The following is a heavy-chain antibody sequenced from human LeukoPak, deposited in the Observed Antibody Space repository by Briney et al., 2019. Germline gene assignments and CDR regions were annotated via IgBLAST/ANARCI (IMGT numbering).Heavy chain of an antibody. CDR3: ARDGTTVTSFDY. CDR2: ISSYGSTI. V-gene: IGHV3-48*03. CDR1: GFTFSSYE. J-gene: IGHJ4*02. Sequence: GGSLRLSCAASGFTFSSYEMNWVRQAPGKGLEWVSYISSYGSTIYYADSVKGRFTISRDNAKNSLYLQMNSLRAEDTAVYYCARDGTTVTSFDYWGQGTLVTVSS. D-gene: IGHD4-17*01.